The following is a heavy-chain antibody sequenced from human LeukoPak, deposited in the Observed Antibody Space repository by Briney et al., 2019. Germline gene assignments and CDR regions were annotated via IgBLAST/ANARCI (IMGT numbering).Heavy chain of an antibody. J-gene: IGHJ6*04. CDR3: ARMTYDPHGVDV. CDR2: IYYSGST. CDR1: GGSISSSSYY. D-gene: IGHD5-12*01. Sequence: KASETLSLTCTVSGGSISSSSYYWGWIRQPPGKGLEWIGSIYYSGSTYYNPSLKSRVTISVDKSKNQFSLKLSSVTAADTAVYYCARMTYDPHGVDVWGKGTTVTVSS. V-gene: IGHV4-39*07.